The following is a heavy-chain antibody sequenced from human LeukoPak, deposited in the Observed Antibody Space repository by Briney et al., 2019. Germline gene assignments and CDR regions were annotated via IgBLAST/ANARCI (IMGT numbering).Heavy chain of an antibody. Sequence: SEILSLTCTVSGGSISRTNYYWGWVRQPPGKGLEWIGSFYNSGSTCCNPSLKSRVTICVDTSKSQFSLKLTSVTAADTAVYYCRIAPDYWGQGTLVIAAS. V-gene: IGHV4-39*01. D-gene: IGHD2-15*01. J-gene: IGHJ4*02. CDR3: RIAPDY. CDR2: FYNSGST. CDR1: GGSISRTNYY.